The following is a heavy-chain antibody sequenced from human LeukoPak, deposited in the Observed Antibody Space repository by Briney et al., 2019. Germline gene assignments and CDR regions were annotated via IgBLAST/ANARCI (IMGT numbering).Heavy chain of an antibody. CDR2: MNPNSGNT. CDR1: GYTFTSYD. V-gene: IGHV1-8*01. J-gene: IGHJ6*02. Sequence: GASVKVSCKASGYTFTSYDINWVRQATGQGLEWMGWMNPNSGNTGYAQKFQGRVTMTRDTSTSTVYMELSSLRSEDTAVYYCASGVGATTFVYYYYGMDVWGQGTTVTVSS. CDR3: ASGVGATTFVYYYYGMDV. D-gene: IGHD1-26*01.